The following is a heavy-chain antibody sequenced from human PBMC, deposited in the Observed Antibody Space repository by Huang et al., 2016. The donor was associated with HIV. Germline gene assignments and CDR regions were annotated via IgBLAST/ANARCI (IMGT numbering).Heavy chain of an antibody. CDR3: TTGGPY. J-gene: IGHJ4*02. V-gene: IGHV3-15*01. CDR2: SKSKSEGVTR. CDR1: GFTFSNAW. Sequence: EVQLVESGGGLVKPGGSLRLSCAASGFTFSNAWMSWVRQAPGKGRERVGRSKSKSEGVTRDYGAPGKGRFTISRDDSKNTLYLQMNSLKTEDTAVYYCTTGGPYWGQGTLVIVSS.